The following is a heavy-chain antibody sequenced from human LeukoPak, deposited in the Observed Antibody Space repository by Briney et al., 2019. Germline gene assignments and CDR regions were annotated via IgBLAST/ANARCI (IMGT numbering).Heavy chain of an antibody. D-gene: IGHD3-16*01. CDR2: IYYSGST. Sequence: SETLSLTCTVSGGSISSTTYYWGWIRRPSGKGLEWIGSIYYSGSTYYNPSLKSRVTVSVDTSKNRFSLNLSSVTAADTAVYYCVRGSTLRHYQYWGQGTLVTVSS. J-gene: IGHJ4*02. CDR3: VRGSTLRHYQY. V-gene: IGHV4-39*01. CDR1: GGSISSTTYY.